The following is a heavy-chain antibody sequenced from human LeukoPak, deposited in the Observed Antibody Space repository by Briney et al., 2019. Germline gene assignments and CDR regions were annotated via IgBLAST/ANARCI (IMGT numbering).Heavy chain of an antibody. Sequence: AGGSLRLSCAASGFTFSNYAMHWVRQAPGKGLEWVTLISYDGNNKYYADSVKGRFTISRDNAKNSLYLQMNSLRAEDTAVYYCARSYSDFCLDYWGQGTLVTVSS. CDR2: ISYDGNNK. D-gene: IGHD3-3*01. V-gene: IGHV3-30-3*01. CDR1: GFTFSNYA. J-gene: IGHJ4*02. CDR3: ARSYSDFCLDY.